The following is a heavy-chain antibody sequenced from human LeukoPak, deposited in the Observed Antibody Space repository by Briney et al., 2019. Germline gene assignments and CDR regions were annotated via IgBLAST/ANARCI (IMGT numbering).Heavy chain of an antibody. D-gene: IGHD3-22*01. CDR1: GGSFSGYY. CDR2: INHSGST. CDR3: ASTPRDSSGYYYYYYGMDV. V-gene: IGHV4-34*01. J-gene: IGHJ6*02. Sequence: PSETLSLTCAVYGGSFSGYYWSWIRQPPGKGLEWIGEINHSGSTNYNPSLKSRVTMSVDTSKNQFSLKLSSVTAADTAVYYCASTPRDSSGYYYYYYGMDVWGQGTTVTVSS.